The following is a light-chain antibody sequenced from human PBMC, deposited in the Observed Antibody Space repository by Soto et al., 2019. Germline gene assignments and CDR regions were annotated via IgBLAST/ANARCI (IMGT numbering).Light chain of an antibody. CDR1: SSDIGAGYD. CDR2: GDN. CDR3: QSYDSSLSAWV. J-gene: IGLJ3*02. V-gene: IGLV1-40*01. Sequence: QYVLTQPPSVSGAPGQRVTISCTGSSSDIGAGYDVHWYQQLPGTAPKLLIYGDNNRPSGVPYRFSGSKSGTSASLAITGLQAEDEADYYCQSYDSSLSAWVFGGGTKLTVL.